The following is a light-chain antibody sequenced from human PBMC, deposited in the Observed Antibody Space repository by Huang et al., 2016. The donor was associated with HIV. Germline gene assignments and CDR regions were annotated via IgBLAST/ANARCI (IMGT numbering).Light chain of an antibody. CDR2: KAS. Sequence: DIQMTQSPSTLSASVGDRVTITCRASQTISSWLAWYRQKPGKAPKSLIYKASDLESGVPSRFSGSGSGTEYTLTITSLQPDDFGTYYCQQYNTYPWTFGQGTKVEIK. V-gene: IGKV1-5*03. J-gene: IGKJ1*01. CDR1: QTISSW. CDR3: QQYNTYPWT.